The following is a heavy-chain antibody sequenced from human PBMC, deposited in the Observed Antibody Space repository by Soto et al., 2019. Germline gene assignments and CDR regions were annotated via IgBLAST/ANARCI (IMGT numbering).Heavy chain of an antibody. Sequence: GGSLRLSCAASGFTFNTFWMSWVRQSPGKGLEWVANIKHDGSETYYADSVKGRFTISRDNAKNSLFLQMNTLRTEDTVVYYCARDFATHCSGSTCYPYAYWGQGALVTVSS. CDR1: GFTFNTFW. J-gene: IGHJ4*02. D-gene: IGHD2-15*01. CDR2: IKHDGSET. CDR3: ARDFATHCSGSTCYPYAY. V-gene: IGHV3-7*03.